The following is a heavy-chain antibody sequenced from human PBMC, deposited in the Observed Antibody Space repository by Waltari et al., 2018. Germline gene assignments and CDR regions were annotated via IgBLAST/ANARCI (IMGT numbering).Heavy chain of an antibody. Sequence: QVQLQESGPGLVKPSQTLSLTCTVSGGSISSGSYYWSWLRQPAGKGLEWIGRIYTSGSTNYNPSLKSRVTISVDTSKNQFSLKLSSVTAADTAVYYCARGSSSWSETYNWFDPWGQGTLVTVSS. CDR1: GGSISSGSYY. V-gene: IGHV4-61*02. J-gene: IGHJ5*02. CDR3: ARGSSSWSETYNWFDP. CDR2: IYTSGST. D-gene: IGHD6-13*01.